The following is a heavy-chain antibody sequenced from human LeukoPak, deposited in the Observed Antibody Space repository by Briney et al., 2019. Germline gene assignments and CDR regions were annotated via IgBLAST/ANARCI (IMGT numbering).Heavy chain of an antibody. CDR1: GYSISSGYY. J-gene: IGHJ3*02. CDR3: ARQGPDYGDYVLAFDI. D-gene: IGHD4-17*01. Sequence: SETLSLTCTVSGYSISSGYYWGWIRQPPGKGLEWIGSIYHSGSTYYNPSLKSRVTISLDTSRNQFSLKLSSVTAADTAVYYCARQGPDYGDYVLAFDIWGQGTMVTVSS. CDR2: IYHSGST. V-gene: IGHV4-38-2*02.